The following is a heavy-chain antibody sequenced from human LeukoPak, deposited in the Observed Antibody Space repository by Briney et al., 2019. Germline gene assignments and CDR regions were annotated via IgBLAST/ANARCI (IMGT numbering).Heavy chain of an antibody. Sequence: PGRSLRLSCAASGFTFSSYGMHWVRQAPGKGLEWVAVIWYDRSNKYYADSVKGRFTISRDNSKNTLYLQMNSLRAEDTAVYYCARGRGTFRYYFDYWGQGTLVTVSS. V-gene: IGHV3-33*01. D-gene: IGHD3-16*01. CDR1: GFTFSSYG. J-gene: IGHJ4*02. CDR2: IWYDRSNK. CDR3: ARGRGTFRYYFDY.